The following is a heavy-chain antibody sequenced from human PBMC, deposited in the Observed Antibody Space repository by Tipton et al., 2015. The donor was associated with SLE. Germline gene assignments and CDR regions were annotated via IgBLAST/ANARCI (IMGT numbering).Heavy chain of an antibody. CDR3: AKRNWAIDAFDI. CDR2: IRYDGSNK. CDR1: GFTFSSYG. V-gene: IGHV3-30*02. J-gene: IGHJ3*02. Sequence: SLRLSCAASGFTFSSYGMHWVRQAPGKGLEWVAFIRYDGSNKYYADSVKGRFTISRDNAKNSLYLQMNSLRAEDTAVYYCAKRNWAIDAFDIWGQGTMVTVSS. D-gene: IGHD7-27*01.